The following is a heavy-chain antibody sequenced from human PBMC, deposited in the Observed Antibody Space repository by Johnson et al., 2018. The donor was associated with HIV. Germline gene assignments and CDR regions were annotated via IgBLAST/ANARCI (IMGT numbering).Heavy chain of an antibody. CDR1: GFTFSSYG. CDR2: IRYDGSNK. D-gene: IGHD2/OR15-2a*01. Sequence: VQVVESGGGVVQPGGSLRLSCAASGFTFSSYGMHWVRQAPGKGLEWVAFIRYDGSNKYYADSVKGRFTISRDNSKNTVFLQMNSLRAEDTALYYCARDCRNITSCLAFDIWGQGTRVTVSS. J-gene: IGHJ3*02. CDR3: ARDCRNITSCLAFDI. V-gene: IGHV3-30*02.